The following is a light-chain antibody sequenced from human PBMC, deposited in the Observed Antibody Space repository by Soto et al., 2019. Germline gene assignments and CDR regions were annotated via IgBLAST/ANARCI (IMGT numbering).Light chain of an antibody. CDR1: ESVGDF. J-gene: IGKJ3*01. Sequence: EIVLTQSPATLSLSPGERAALSCRASESVGDFLDWFQQKPGQAPRLLIYDASNRATGIPARFSGGGSGTDFILTISSLEPEDFAIYYCQQRSDWPLTFGPGTKVQIK. CDR2: DAS. CDR3: QQRSDWPLT. V-gene: IGKV3-11*01.